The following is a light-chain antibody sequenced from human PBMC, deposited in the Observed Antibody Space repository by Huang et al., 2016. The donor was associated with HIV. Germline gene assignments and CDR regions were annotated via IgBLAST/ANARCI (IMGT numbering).Light chain of an antibody. J-gene: IGKJ1*01. Sequence: DIQMTQSPSSLSASVGYRVPIICRAKQGISKSLAWYQKKPGKAPTLLLYAASKLESGVPSRFSGSGSGTDYTLTISTLQPEDLATYYCQQYQSVPWTFGQGTKVAI. CDR3: QQYQSVPWT. CDR2: AAS. V-gene: IGKV1-NL1*01. CDR1: QGISKS.